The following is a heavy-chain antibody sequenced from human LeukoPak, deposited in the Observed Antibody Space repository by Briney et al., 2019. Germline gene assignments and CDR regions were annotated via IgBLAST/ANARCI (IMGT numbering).Heavy chain of an antibody. CDR1: GGTFSSYA. J-gene: IGHJ4*02. CDR3: ARDVSHGEQLDPFDY. V-gene: IGHV1-69*05. Sequence: GASVKVSCKASGGTFSSYAISWVRQAPGQGLEWMGWIIPIFGTANYAQKFQGRVTITTDESTSTAYMELSSLRSEDTAVYYCARDVSHGEQLDPFDYWGQGTLVTVSS. CDR2: IIPIFGTA. D-gene: IGHD6-13*01.